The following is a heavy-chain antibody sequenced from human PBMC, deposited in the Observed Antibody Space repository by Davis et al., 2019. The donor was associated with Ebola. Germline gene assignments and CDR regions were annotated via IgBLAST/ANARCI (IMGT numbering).Heavy chain of an antibody. CDR3: ARDMDGDYAHDY. D-gene: IGHD4-17*01. J-gene: IGHJ4*02. CDR2: MNANSGNT. Sequence: AASVKVSCKASGYTFTSYDINWVRQAPGQGLEWMGWMNANSGNTGYAQKFQGRLTMTRNTSISTAYMELSSLRSEDTAVYYCARDMDGDYAHDYWGQGTLVTVSS. V-gene: IGHV1-8*02. CDR1: GYTFTSYD.